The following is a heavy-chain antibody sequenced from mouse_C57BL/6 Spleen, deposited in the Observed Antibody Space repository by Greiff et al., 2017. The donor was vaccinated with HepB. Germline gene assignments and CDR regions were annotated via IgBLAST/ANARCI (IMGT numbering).Heavy chain of an antibody. CDR2: LDPETGGT. D-gene: IGHD2-1*01. CDR3: IYFYYAMDY. J-gene: IGHJ4*01. V-gene: IGHV1-15*01. CDR1: GYTFTDYE. Sequence: QVQLKQSGAELVRPGASVTLSCKASGYTFTDYEMHWVKQTPVHGLEWIGALDPETGGTAYNQKFKGTAILTADKSSSTAYMELRSLTSEDSAVYYCIYFYYAMDYWGQGTSVTVSS.